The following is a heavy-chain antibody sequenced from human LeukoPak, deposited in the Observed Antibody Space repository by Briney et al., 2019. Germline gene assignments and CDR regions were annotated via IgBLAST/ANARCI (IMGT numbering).Heavy chain of an antibody. J-gene: IGHJ5*02. Sequence: SETLSLTCTVSGGSISSGGYYWSWIRQPPGKGLEWIGYIYYSGGTNYNPSLKSRVTISVDTSKNQFSLKLSSVTAADTAVYYCARQGYGSGSYYPGEWFDPWGQGTLVTVSS. V-gene: IGHV4-61*08. CDR3: ARQGYGSGSYYPGEWFDP. CDR1: GGSISSGGYY. D-gene: IGHD3-10*01. CDR2: IYYSGGT.